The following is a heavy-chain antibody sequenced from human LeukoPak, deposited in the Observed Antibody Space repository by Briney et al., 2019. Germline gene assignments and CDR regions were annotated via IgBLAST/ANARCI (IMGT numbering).Heavy chain of an antibody. V-gene: IGHV1-46*01. J-gene: IGHJ4*02. CDR3: ARDPGYDTSGYYYGYFDY. CDR2: INPSGGST. D-gene: IGHD3-22*01. Sequence: ASVKVSCKASGYTFTRYYIHWVRQAPGQGPKWMGMINPSGGSTTYAQRFQGRVTMTRDMSTSTVYMELSSLRSEDTAVYYCARDPGYDTSGYYYGYFDYWGLGTLVTVSS. CDR1: GYTFTRYY.